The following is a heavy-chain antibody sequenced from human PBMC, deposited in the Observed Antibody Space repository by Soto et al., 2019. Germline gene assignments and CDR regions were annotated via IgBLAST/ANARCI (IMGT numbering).Heavy chain of an antibody. CDR2: INSDGRST. CDR3: ATIASTDAFDI. D-gene: IGHD6-13*01. J-gene: IGHJ3*02. Sequence: VQLVDSGGGLVQPGGSLRLSCADSGFTFSGYWMHWVRQAPGKGLVWVSRINSDGRSTRYADSVKGRFTMSRDNAKNSLYLQMNSLRAEDTAVYYCATIASTDAFDIWGQGRRVNVSS. V-gene: IGHV3-74*01. CDR1: GFTFSGYW.